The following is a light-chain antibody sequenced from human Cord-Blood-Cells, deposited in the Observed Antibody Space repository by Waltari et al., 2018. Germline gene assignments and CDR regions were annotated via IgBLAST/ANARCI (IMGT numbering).Light chain of an antibody. CDR3: NSRDSSGNQLGVV. Sequence: SSELTQDPAVSVALVQTVRITRQGDSLRSYHASWYQQKPGQAPVLVIDVKNNRPSGIPDRFSGSSSGNTASLTITGAQAEDEADYYCNSRDSSGNQLGVVFGGGTKLTVL. V-gene: IGLV3-19*01. CDR2: VKN. CDR1: SLRSYH. J-gene: IGLJ2*01.